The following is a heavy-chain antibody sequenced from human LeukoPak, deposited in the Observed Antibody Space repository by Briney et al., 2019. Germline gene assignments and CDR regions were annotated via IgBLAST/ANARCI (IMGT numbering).Heavy chain of an antibody. J-gene: IGHJ5*02. D-gene: IGHD6-13*01. CDR3: ARDRAAQQLVPFDP. V-gene: IGHV3-33*01. CDR1: GFTFSSYG. Sequence: GGALRLSCAASGFTFSSYGMHWVRQAPGKGLEWVGVIWYDGSNKYYADSVKGRFTISRDNSKNTLYLQMNSLRAEDTAVYYCARDRAAQQLVPFDPWGQGTLVTVSS. CDR2: IWYDGSNK.